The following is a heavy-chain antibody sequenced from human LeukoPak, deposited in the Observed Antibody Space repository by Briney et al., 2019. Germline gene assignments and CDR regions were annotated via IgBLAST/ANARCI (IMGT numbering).Heavy chain of an antibody. CDR3: ARGRGTAPASLFDH. D-gene: IGHD2-21*02. J-gene: IGHJ4*02. V-gene: IGHV2-5*04. CDR1: GFSLTTSEVG. CDR2: IYWNDDK. Sequence: SGPTPLNPTPPLTLTCAFSGFSLTTSEVGVGWIRQPPGKALEWLALIYWNDDKRYSPSLQSRVTITKDTSKNQVVLVMTNMDPVDTGTYYCARGRGTAPASLFDHWGQGTLVTVSS.